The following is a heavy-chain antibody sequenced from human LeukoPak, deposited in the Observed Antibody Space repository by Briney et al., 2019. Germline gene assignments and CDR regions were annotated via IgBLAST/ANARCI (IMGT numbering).Heavy chain of an antibody. J-gene: IGHJ3*02. CDR1: GGTFSSYA. CDR2: IIPIFGTA. V-gene: IGHV1-69*13. CDR3: ARESLPLRAFDI. Sequence: GASVKVSCKASGGTFSSYAISWVRQAPGPGLEWMGGIIPIFGTANYAQKVQGRVTITADASTSTAYMELSSLRSEDTAVYYCARESLPLRAFDIWGQGTIVTVSP.